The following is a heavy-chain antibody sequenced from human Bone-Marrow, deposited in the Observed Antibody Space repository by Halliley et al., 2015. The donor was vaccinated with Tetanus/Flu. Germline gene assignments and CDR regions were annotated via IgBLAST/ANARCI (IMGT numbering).Heavy chain of an antibody. Sequence: STYYAGSVKGRFPISRDNSKNALYLQMNSLRNEDTALYYGAKDRGDPGDSNGWLRAHYGMDVWGRGTTVTVSS. V-gene: IGHV3-43*01. J-gene: IGHJ6*02. CDR3: AKDRGDPGDSNGWLRAHYGMDV. D-gene: IGHD6-19*01. CDR2: ST.